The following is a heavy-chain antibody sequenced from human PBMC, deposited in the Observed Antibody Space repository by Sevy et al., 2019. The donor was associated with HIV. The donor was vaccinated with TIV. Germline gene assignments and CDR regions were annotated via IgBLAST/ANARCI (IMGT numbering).Heavy chain of an antibody. Sequence: GGSLRLSCAASGFTFDDYAMHWVRQAPGKGLEWVSGISWNSGSIGYADSVKGRFTISRDNAKNSLHLQMNSLRAEDTALYYCAKDISYGGRGRVRGGDAFDIWGQGTMVTVSS. J-gene: IGHJ3*02. V-gene: IGHV3-9*01. CDR3: AKDISYGGRGRVRGGDAFDI. D-gene: IGHD3-16*01. CDR1: GFTFDDYA. CDR2: ISWNSGSI.